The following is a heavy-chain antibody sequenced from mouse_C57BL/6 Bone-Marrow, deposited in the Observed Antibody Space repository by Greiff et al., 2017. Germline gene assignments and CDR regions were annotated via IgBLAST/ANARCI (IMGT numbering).Heavy chain of an antibody. CDR1: GYTFTGYW. J-gene: IGHJ3*01. D-gene: IGHD2-1*01. CDR2: ILPGSGST. Sequence: VQLQQSGADLMKPGASVKLSCKATGYTFTGYWIEWVKQRPGHGLEWIGEILPGSGSTNYNEKFKGKATFTADTSSTTAYMQLSSLTTEDSAIYDCARDDRWGNYESWFAYWGQGTLVTVSA. CDR3: ARDDRWGNYESWFAY. V-gene: IGHV1-9*01.